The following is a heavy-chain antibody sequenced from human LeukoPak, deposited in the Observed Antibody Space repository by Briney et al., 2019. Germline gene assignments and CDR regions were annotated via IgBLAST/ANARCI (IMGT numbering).Heavy chain of an antibody. Sequence: PGGSLRLSCAASGFSFSSYAMFWVRQAPGKRLEWVANMNIDGSEKYYADSAKGRFTISRDNARNSVYLQMNSLRVEDTAVYYCARDPVEWELLLDYWGQGTLVTVSS. D-gene: IGHD1-26*01. CDR2: MNIDGSEK. V-gene: IGHV3-7*01. J-gene: IGHJ4*02. CDR3: ARDPVEWELLLDY. CDR1: GFSFSSYA.